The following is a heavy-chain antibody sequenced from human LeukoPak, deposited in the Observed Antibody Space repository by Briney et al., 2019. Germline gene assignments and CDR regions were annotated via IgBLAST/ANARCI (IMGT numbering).Heavy chain of an antibody. CDR2: IWYDGSNK. J-gene: IGHJ6*03. D-gene: IGHD4-17*01. CDR3: ARAEDYGPYYYYMDV. V-gene: IGHV3-33*01. CDR1: GFTFSSYG. Sequence: GRSLRLSCAASGFTFSSYGMHWVRQAPGKGLEWVAVIWYDGSNKYYADSVKGRFTISRDNSKNTLYLQMNSLRAEGTAVYYCARAEDYGPYYYYMDVWGKGTTVTVSS.